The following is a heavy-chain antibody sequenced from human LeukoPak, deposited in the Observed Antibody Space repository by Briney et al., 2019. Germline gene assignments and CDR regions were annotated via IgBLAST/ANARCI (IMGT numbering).Heavy chain of an antibody. CDR1: GFTFSSYE. Sequence: GGSLRLSCAASGFTFSSYEMNWVRQAPGKGLEWVSYISSSGSTIYYADSVKGRFTISRDNSKNTLYLQMNSLRAEDTAVYYCAKALPYYYDSRDAFDIWGQGTMVTVSS. D-gene: IGHD3-22*01. J-gene: IGHJ3*02. CDR3: AKALPYYYDSRDAFDI. CDR2: ISSSGSTI. V-gene: IGHV3-48*03.